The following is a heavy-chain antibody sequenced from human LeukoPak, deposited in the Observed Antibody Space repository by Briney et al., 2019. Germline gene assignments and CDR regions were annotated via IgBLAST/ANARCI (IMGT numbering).Heavy chain of an antibody. J-gene: IGHJ4*02. CDR3: AKNADSGGYYYVNY. CDR1: GFTFSSYA. Sequence: GSLRLSCAASGFTFSSYAMSWVRQAPGKGLEWASSISGSGGCTDYADSVKGRFTISRDNSKNTLYVQMNSLRAEDTAVYYCAKNADSGGYYYVNYWGQGTLVTVSS. D-gene: IGHD3-22*01. V-gene: IGHV3-23*01. CDR2: ISGSGGCT.